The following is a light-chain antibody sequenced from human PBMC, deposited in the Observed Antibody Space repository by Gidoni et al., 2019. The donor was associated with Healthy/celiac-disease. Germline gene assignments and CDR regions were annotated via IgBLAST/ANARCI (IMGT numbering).Light chain of an antibody. CDR1: SLRSYY. Sequence: SSELTQDPAVSVALGQTVRLTCQGHSLRSYYASWYQQKPGQAPVLVSYGKNNRPSRIPDRFSGSSSGNTASLTITGAQAEDEADYYCNSRDSSGNHYVFGTGTKVTVL. CDR3: NSRDSSGNHYV. CDR2: GKN. J-gene: IGLJ1*01. V-gene: IGLV3-19*01.